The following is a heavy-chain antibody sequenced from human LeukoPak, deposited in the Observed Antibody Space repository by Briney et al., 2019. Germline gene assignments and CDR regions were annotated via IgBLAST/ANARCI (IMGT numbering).Heavy chain of an antibody. D-gene: IGHD5-12*01. Sequence: ASGKVSCKASGYTFRNYGITWVRQAPGPGLEWMGWISAYNGDTHYAQNLQGRVTMTTDTSTSTAYMELRSLRSDDTAVYYCARDPTNTSGYYAYFDYWGQGTLVTVSS. J-gene: IGHJ4*02. V-gene: IGHV1-18*01. CDR3: ARDPTNTSGYYAYFDY. CDR2: ISAYNGDT. CDR1: GYTFRNYG.